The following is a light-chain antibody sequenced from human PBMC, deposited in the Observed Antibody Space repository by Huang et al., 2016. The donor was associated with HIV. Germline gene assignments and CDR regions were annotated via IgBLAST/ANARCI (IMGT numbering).Light chain of an antibody. V-gene: IGKV4-1*01. J-gene: IGKJ4*01. CDR2: WAS. Sequence: DIVMTQSPDSLAVSLGERATINCKSGQSVLYSSNNKNYLAWYQQKPGQPPKRLIYWASTRGSGVPDRFSGSGSGTDFTLTISSLQAEDVAVYYCQQYYSTPLTFGGGTKVEIK. CDR1: QSVLYSSNNKNY. CDR3: QQYYSTPLT.